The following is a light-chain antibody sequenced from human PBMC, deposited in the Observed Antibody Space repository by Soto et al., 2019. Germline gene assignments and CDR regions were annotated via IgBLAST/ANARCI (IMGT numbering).Light chain of an antibody. V-gene: IGKV3D-15*01. CDR1: QSISNS. Sequence: EIVITQSPSTLSVSPGERATLSCRASQSISNSLAWYQQKPGQAPRLIINDAFNRATGIPARFSGSGSGTEFTLTISGLQSEDCAVYYCQQYNNWPGTFGRGTKVDIK. CDR3: QQYNNWPGT. J-gene: IGKJ1*01. CDR2: DAF.